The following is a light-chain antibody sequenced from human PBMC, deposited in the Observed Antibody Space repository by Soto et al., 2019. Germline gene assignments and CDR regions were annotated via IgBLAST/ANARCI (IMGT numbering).Light chain of an antibody. CDR3: QQYGSSLPT. CDR1: QSVSSSY. J-gene: IGKJ3*01. V-gene: IGKV3-20*01. CDR2: GAS. Sequence: EIVLTQSPGTLSLSPGERATLSCRASQSVSSSYLAWYQQKPGQATRLLIYGASSRATGIPDSFSDSGSGKDFTLTISRLEPEDFAMYYCQQYGSSLPTFGPGTKVDIK.